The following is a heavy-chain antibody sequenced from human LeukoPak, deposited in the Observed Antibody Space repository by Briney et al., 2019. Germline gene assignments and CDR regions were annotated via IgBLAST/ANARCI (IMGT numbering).Heavy chain of an antibody. J-gene: IGHJ3*02. Sequence: PGGSLRLSCAASGFTFSSYWMHWVRQAPGKGLVWVSRLNSDGSSTSYADSVKGRFTISRDNAKNTLYLQMNSLRAEDTAVYYCARGGAYRYGPLDMWGQGTMVTVSS. CDR3: ARGGAYRYGPLDM. CDR1: GFTFSSYW. CDR2: LNSDGSST. V-gene: IGHV3-74*01. D-gene: IGHD5-18*01.